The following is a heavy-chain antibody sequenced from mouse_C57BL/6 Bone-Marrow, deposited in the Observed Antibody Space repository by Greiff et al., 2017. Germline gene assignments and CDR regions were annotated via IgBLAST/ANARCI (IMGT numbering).Heavy chain of an antibody. CDR2: FYPGSGSI. CDR3: ARHEVPYYYGSSLWFAY. D-gene: IGHD1-1*01. Sequence: QVQLKQSGAELVKPGASVKLSCKASGYTFTEYTIHWVKQRSGQGLEWIGWFYPGSGSIKYNEKFKDKATLTADKSSSTVYMELSRLTSEDSAVYFCARHEVPYYYGSSLWFAYWGQGTLVTVSA. V-gene: IGHV1-62-2*01. J-gene: IGHJ3*01. CDR1: GYTFTEYT.